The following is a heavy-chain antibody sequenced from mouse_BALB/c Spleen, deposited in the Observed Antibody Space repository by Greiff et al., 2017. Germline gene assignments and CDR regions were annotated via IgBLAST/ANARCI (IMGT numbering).Heavy chain of an antibody. J-gene: IGHJ2*01. D-gene: IGHD2-1*01. CDR1: GYTFTDYV. CDR2: IYPGSGST. V-gene: IGHV1-77*01. Sequence: QVQLQQSGPELVKPGASVTMSCKASGYTFTDYVISWVKQRTGQGLEWIGEIYPGSGSTYYNEKFKGKATLTADKSSNTAYMQLSSLTSEDSAVYFCARSNYGNYFDYWGQGTTLTVSA. CDR3: ARSNYGNYFDY.